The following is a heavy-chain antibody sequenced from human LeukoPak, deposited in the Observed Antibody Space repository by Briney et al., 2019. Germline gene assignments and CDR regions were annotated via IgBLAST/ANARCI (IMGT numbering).Heavy chain of an antibody. CDR2: ISSSSSYI. V-gene: IGHV3-21*01. CDR3: ARDLGGYCSGGSCSNFDY. J-gene: IGHJ4*02. D-gene: IGHD2-15*01. Sequence: GGSLRLSCAASGFTFSSYNMNWVRQAPGKGLEWVSSISSSSSYIYYADSVKGRFTISRDNATNSLYLQMNSLRAEDTAVYYCARDLGGYCSGGSCSNFDYWGQGTLVTVSS. CDR1: GFTFSSYN.